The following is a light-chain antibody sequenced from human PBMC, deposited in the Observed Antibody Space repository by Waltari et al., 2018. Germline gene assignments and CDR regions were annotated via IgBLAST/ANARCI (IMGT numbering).Light chain of an antibody. CDR2: ATS. J-gene: IGKJ4*01. Sequence: VGDRVTITCRASQSISGYLNWYQQKPDKAPKLLIHATSTLQSGVPSRFSGSGSGTDFTLTISSLQPEDFATYFCQQGYSTQRVTFGGGTKVEIK. CDR1: QSISGY. V-gene: IGKV1-39*01. CDR3: QQGYSTQRVT.